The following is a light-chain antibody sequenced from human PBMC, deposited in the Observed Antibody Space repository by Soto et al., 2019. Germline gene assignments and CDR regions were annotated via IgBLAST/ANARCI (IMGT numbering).Light chain of an antibody. V-gene: IGKV3-15*01. CDR1: QTVATN. J-gene: IGKJ2*01. Sequence: EIVMTQSPATLSVSPGERATLSCRASQTVATNVAWYQQKPGQAPRLLIHGASTRATGVSARFSGTGSGTEFTLTISSPQSEDFAVYYCQQYHNWPPQYTFGQGTRLQIK. CDR2: GAS. CDR3: QQYHNWPPQYT.